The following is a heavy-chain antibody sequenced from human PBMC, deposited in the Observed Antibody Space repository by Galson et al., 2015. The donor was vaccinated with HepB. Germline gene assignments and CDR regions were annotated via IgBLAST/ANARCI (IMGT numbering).Heavy chain of an antibody. V-gene: IGHV4-34*01. Sequence: ETLSLTCAVYGGSFRGYYWSWIRQPPGKGLEWIGEINHSGSTNYNPSLKSRVTISVDTSKNQFSLKLSSVTAADTAVYYCARGIGYYYGSGSYPNYYYGMDVWGQGTTVTVSS. CDR2: INHSGST. CDR1: GGSFRGYY. CDR3: ARGIGYYYGSGSYPNYYYGMDV. D-gene: IGHD3-10*01. J-gene: IGHJ6*02.